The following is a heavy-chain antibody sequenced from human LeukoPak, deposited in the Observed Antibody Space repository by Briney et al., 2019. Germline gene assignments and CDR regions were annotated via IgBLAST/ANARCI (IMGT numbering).Heavy chain of an antibody. J-gene: IGHJ4*02. D-gene: IGHD4-17*01. CDR3: ARELFYDYGDYNVGSEFDY. V-gene: IGHV4-30-4*01. CDR1: GGSISSGDYY. CDR2: IYYGGST. Sequence: SQTLPLTCTVSGGSISSGDYYWSWIRQPPGKGLGGIGYIYYGGSTYYNPSLKSRVTISVDTSRNQFSLKLSSVTAADTAVYYCARELFYDYGDYNVGSEFDYWGQGTLVTVSS.